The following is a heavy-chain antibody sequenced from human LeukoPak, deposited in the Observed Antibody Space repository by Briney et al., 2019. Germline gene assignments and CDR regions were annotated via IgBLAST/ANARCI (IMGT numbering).Heavy chain of an antibody. CDR2: ISSSSSYI. Sequence: PGGSLRLSCAASGFTFSSYSMNWVRQAPGKGLEWVSSISSSSSYIYYADSVKGRFTISRDNSKSTLYLQMNSLRAEDTAVFYCAAPRSGYCSSTSCPFDYWGQGTPVTVSS. CDR1: GFTFSSYS. J-gene: IGHJ4*02. CDR3: AAPRSGYCSSTSCPFDY. V-gene: IGHV3-21*04. D-gene: IGHD2-2*01.